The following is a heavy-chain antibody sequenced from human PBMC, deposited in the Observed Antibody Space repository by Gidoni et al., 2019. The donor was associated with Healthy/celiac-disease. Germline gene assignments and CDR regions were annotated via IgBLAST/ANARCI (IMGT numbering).Heavy chain of an antibody. CDR3: TTERLLWFGVPEVDY. J-gene: IGHJ4*02. V-gene: IGHV3-15*01. D-gene: IGHD3-10*01. Sequence: EVQLVESGGGLVKPGGSLRLSCAASGFTFSNAWMSWVRQAPGKGLGWVGRIKSKTDGGTTDYAAPVKGRFTISRDDSKNTLYLQMNSLKTEDTAVYYCTTERLLWFGVPEVDYWGQGTLVTVSS. CDR1: GFTFSNAW. CDR2: IKSKTDGGTT.